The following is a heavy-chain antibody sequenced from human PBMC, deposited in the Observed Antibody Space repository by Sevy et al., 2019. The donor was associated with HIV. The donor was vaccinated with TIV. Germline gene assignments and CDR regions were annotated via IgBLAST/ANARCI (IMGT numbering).Heavy chain of an antibody. V-gene: IGHV3-48*02. J-gene: IGHJ4*02. CDR2: ISSGTSTI. CDR1: GFTFSIYS. D-gene: IGHD3-10*01. CDR3: ARDRGVRGVQFDY. Sequence: GGSLRLSCAASGFTFSIYSMNWVRQAPGKGLEWVSYISSGTSTIYYADSVKGRFTISRDNVKNSLYLQMNSLRDEDTAVYYCARDRGVRGVQFDYWGQGTLVTVSS.